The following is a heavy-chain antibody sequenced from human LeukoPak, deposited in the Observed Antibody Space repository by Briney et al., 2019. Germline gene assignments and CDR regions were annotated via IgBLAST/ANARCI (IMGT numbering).Heavy chain of an antibody. V-gene: IGHV3-64D*09. CDR3: VRGLVFGGYSYGDVY. Sequence: AGGSLRLSCSASGFTFSSYAMHWVRQAPGKGLEYVSAISSNGGSTYYADSVKGGFTISRDNSKNTLYLQMSSLRAEDAAVYYCVRGLVFGGYSYGDVYWGQGTLVTVSS. CDR1: GFTFSSYA. D-gene: IGHD5-18*01. CDR2: ISSNGGST. J-gene: IGHJ4*02.